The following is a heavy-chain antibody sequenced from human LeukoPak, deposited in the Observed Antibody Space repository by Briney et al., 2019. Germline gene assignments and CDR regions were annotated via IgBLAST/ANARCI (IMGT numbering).Heavy chain of an antibody. Sequence: PEGSLRLSCAASGFTFSSYAMSWVRQAPGKGLEWVSDVSGSGGTTYYADSVEGRFTISRDNSKNTVYLQMNSLRAEDTAVYYCTRDSGYYVSGRRGVAWFDPWGQGTLVTVSS. CDR1: GFTFSSYA. D-gene: IGHD3-10*01. J-gene: IGHJ5*02. V-gene: IGHV3-23*01. CDR2: VSGSGGTT. CDR3: TRDSGYYVSGRRGVAWFDP.